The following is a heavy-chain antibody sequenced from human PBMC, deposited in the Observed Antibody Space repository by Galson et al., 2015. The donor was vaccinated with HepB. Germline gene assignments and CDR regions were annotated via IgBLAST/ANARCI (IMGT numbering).Heavy chain of an antibody. D-gene: IGHD1-7*01. CDR1: GYTFSSYD. Sequence: SVKVSCKAFGYTFSSYDVTWVRQASGQGLEWMGWMNPNSGNTGYAPEFQDRVTMTGDTSMSTAYTELSSLRSEDTAVYYCARGVRNYLYSDNWGQGTLVTVSS. CDR2: MNPNSGNT. CDR3: ARGVRNYLYSDN. J-gene: IGHJ4*02. V-gene: IGHV1-8*01.